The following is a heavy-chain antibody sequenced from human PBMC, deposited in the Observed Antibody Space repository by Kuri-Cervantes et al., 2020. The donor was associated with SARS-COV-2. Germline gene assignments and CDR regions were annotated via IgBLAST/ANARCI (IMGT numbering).Heavy chain of an antibody. V-gene: IGHV4-61*02. CDR3: ARDQGLLEWSPHFDY. CDR1: GGSISRSTFY. Sequence: SETLSLTCTVAGGSISRSTFYWSWIRQPAGKGLEWIGRIYFNGTTNYNPSLKSRVTMSVDTSKNQFSLKLSSVTAADTAVYYCARDQGLLEWSPHFDYWGQGTLVTVSS. D-gene: IGHD3-3*01. CDR2: IYFNGTT. J-gene: IGHJ4*02.